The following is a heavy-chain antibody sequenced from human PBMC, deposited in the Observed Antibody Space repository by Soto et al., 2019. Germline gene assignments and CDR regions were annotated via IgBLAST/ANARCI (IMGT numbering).Heavy chain of an antibody. CDR3: ARLTGDYDFWSGYEYYYYYMDV. D-gene: IGHD3-3*01. CDR1: SGSISSSNW. CDR2: IYHSGST. Sequence: QVQLQESGPGLVKPSGTLSLTCAVSSGSISSSNWWSWVRQPPGKGLEWIGEIYHSGSTNYNPSHKSRVTISVDKSKNQFSLKLSSVTAADTAVYYCARLTGDYDFWSGYEYYYYYMDVWGKGTTVTVSS. J-gene: IGHJ6*03. V-gene: IGHV4-4*02.